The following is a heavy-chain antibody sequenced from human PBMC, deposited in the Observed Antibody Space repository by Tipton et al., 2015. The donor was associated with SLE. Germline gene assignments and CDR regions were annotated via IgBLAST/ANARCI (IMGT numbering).Heavy chain of an antibody. CDR2: VFYSEST. CDR3: AKYYYDSTGYNSVDY. D-gene: IGHD3-22*01. V-gene: IGHV4-61*08. J-gene: IGHJ4*02. CDR1: GDSVIRGGYY. Sequence: TLSLTCAVSGDSVIRGGYYWSWIRQPPGKGLEWIGYVFYSESTNFNRAHYSPSLMSRVTISVDTSKNQFSLRLTSVTAADTAVYYCAKYYYDSTGYNSVDYWGQGALVTVSS.